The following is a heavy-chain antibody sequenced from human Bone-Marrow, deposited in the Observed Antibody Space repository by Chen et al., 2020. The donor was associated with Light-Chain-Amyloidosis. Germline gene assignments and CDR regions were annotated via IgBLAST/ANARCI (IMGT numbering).Heavy chain of an antibody. CDR2: ISPYNGNT. D-gene: IGHD3-3*01. V-gene: IGHV1-18*01. J-gene: IGHJ4*02. Sequence: QVQMVQSGVEVKKPGASVRVSCKASGYNFFSYGISWVRQAPGQGLEWVGWISPYNGNTNYGQKVQGRVTMTTDTSTSTAYMELRSLTSDDTAVYYCAKGGSAMYYDFWSGYDFLDSWGQGTLVTVSS. CDR3: AKGGSAMYYDFWSGYDFLDS. CDR1: GYNFFSYG.